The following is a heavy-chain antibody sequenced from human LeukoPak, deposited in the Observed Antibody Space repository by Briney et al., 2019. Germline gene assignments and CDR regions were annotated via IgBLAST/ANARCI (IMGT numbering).Heavy chain of an antibody. CDR1: GFTFSSYA. V-gene: IGHV3-23*01. J-gene: IGHJ4*02. CDR3: AKDSGSSLDY. CDR2: ISGSGGST. Sequence: GASLRLSCAASGFTFSSYAMSWVRQAPGKGLEWVSAISGSGGSTYYADSVKGRFTISRDNSKNTLYLQMNSLRAGDTAVYYCAKDSGSSLDYWGQGTLVTVSS. D-gene: IGHD3-22*01.